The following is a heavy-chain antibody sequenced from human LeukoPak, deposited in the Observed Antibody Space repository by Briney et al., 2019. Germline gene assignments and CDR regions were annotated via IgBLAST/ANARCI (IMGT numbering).Heavy chain of an antibody. CDR3: ARGSYMVEIAYFDY. CDR2: IYYSGST. Sequence: SETLSLTCTVSGGSISSGDYYWSWIRQPPGKGLEWIGYIYYSGSTYYNPSLKSRVTISVDTSKNQFSLKLSSVNAADTAVYYCARGSYMVEIAYFDYWGQGTLVTVSS. V-gene: IGHV4-30-4*01. CDR1: GGSISSGDYY. D-gene: IGHD2-21*01. J-gene: IGHJ4*02.